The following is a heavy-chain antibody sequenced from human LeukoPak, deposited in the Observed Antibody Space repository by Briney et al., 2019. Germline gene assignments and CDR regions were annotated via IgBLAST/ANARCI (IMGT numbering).Heavy chain of an antibody. CDR3: AKGGQDFDFWRFEL. CDR2: ISDTGGRT. Sequence: GGSLRLSCASSGFSFSDSAVSWVRHSPGEGLKWVSSISDTGGRTYYADSVKGRFTITRDNSRNTVNLQMNGLRADDTARYYCAKGGQDFDFWRFELWGQGILVIVSS. CDR1: GFSFSDSA. D-gene: IGHD3-3*01. J-gene: IGHJ5*02. V-gene: IGHV3-23*01.